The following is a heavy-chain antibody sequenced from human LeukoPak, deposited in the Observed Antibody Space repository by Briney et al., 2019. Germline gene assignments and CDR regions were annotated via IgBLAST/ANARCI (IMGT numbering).Heavy chain of an antibody. CDR1: GFTFDDYA. J-gene: IGHJ4*02. V-gene: IGHV3-9*01. Sequence: PGRSLRLSCAASGFTFDDYAMHWVRQAPGKGLEWVSGISWNSGSIGYADSVKGRFTISRDNAKNSLYLQMNSLRAEDTALYYCAKVGRGGYYSFFDYWGQGTLVTVSS. D-gene: IGHD3-22*01. CDR3: AKVGRGGYYSFFDY. CDR2: ISWNSGSI.